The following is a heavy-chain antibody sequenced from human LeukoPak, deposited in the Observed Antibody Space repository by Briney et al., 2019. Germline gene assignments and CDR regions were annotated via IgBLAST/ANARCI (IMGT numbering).Heavy chain of an antibody. Sequence: GGSLRLSCAASGFTFSSYGMHWVRQAPGKGLEWVAVISYDGSNKYYADSVKGRFTISRDNSKNTLYLQMNSLRAEDTAVYYCAKDFKNYDSSGYGPPDDYWGQGTLVSVSS. V-gene: IGHV3-30*18. D-gene: IGHD3-22*01. J-gene: IGHJ4*02. CDR1: GFTFSSYG. CDR2: ISYDGSNK. CDR3: AKDFKNYDSSGYGPPDDY.